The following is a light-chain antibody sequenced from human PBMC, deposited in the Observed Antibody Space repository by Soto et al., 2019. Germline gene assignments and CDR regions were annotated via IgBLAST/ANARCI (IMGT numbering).Light chain of an antibody. CDR1: QSFSSE. CDR3: QQKRA. CDR2: DVS. V-gene: IGKV1-5*01. Sequence: DLQMTQSPSTLSASVGDRVTITCRASQSFSSELAWYQQKPGKAPTLLIFDVSNLQSGIPSRFSGSGSGTEVTLSISSLQPDDFGTYYCQQKRAFGQGTRVEIK. J-gene: IGKJ1*01.